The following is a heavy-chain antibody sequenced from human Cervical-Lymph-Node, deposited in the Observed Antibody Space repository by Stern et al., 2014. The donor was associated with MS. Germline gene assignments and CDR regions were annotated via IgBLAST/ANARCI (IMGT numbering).Heavy chain of an antibody. J-gene: IGHJ3*01. CDR1: GYTFTDYY. D-gene: IGHD1-14*01. CDR3: TRNLVGTDAFDV. CDR2: INPDSGGI. Sequence: VQLEDSGAALKKPGTSVKVSCQTSGYTFTDYYIHWVRQAPGQGLEWMGRINPDSGGITYAQKFRGRVTMTRDTSSNTAYMELSSLRSDDTAMFYCTRNLVGTDAFDVWGQGTMVIVSS. V-gene: IGHV1-2*06.